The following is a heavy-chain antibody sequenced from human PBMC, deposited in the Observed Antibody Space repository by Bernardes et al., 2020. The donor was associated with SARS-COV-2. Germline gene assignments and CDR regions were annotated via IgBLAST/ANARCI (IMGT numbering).Heavy chain of an antibody. V-gene: IGHV1-24*01. Sequence: ASVKVSCKVSGYTLTELSMHWVRQAPGKGLEWMGGFDPEDGETIYAQKFQGRVTMTEDTSTDTAYMELSSLRSEDTAVYYCATGPVVAATLGDWFDPWAREPWSPSPQ. CDR3: ATGPVVAATLGDWFDP. D-gene: IGHD2-15*01. CDR1: GYTLTELS. J-gene: IGHJ5*02. CDR2: FDPEDGET.